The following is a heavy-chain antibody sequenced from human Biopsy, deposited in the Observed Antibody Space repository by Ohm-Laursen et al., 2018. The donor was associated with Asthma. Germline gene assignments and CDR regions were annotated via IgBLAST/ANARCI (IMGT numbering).Heavy chain of an antibody. CDR2: ISSSGSTK. D-gene: IGHD3-22*01. CDR3: ATPYYYDSSGWGY. J-gene: IGHJ4*02. Sequence: GSLRLSCAASGFSFSDYFMTWMRQPPGKGLEWVGSISSSGSTKYPSESILGRYTMSRDNAQRSMTLEVHSLTTEDTAVYFCATPYYYDSSGWGYWGQGTLVTVSS. V-gene: IGHV3-11*01. CDR1: GFSFSDYF.